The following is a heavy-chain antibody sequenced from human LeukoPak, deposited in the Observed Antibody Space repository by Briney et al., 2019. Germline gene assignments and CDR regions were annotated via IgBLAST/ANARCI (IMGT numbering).Heavy chain of an antibody. D-gene: IGHD2-15*01. CDR2: IYYSGST. Sequence: SETLSLTCTVSGGSISSYYWSWIRQPPGKGLEWVGYIYYSGSTNYNPSLKSRVTISVETYKNKFSLKLNSMTAADTAVYYCGRIRKMEVEYYWGQGTLLTVSS. CDR1: GGSISSYY. V-gene: IGHV4-59*01. J-gene: IGHJ4*02. CDR3: GRIRKMEVEYY.